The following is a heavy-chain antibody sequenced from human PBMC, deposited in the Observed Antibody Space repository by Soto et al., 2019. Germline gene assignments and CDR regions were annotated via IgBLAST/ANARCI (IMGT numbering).Heavy chain of an antibody. CDR1: GGSISSSSYY. CDR3: ARTLGYCSSTSCSAVSYMDV. J-gene: IGHJ6*03. D-gene: IGHD2-2*01. Sequence: SETLSLTCTVSGGSISSSSYYWGWIRQPPGKGLEWIGSIYYSGSTYYNPSLKSRVTISVDTSKNQFSLKLSSVTAADTAVYYCARTLGYCSSTSCSAVSYMDVWGKGTTVTVSS. CDR2: IYYSGST. V-gene: IGHV4-39*01.